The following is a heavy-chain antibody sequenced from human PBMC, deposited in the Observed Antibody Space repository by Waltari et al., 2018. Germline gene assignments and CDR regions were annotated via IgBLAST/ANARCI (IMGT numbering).Heavy chain of an antibody. V-gene: IGHV1-24*01. D-gene: IGHD6-13*01. CDR3: VTRSSWSDAFDI. J-gene: IGHJ3*02. CDR2: FDPEDGET. CDR1: GYTLTELS. Sequence: QVQLVQSGAEVKKPGASVKVSCKVSGYTLTELSMHWVRQAPGKGLEWMGGFDPEDGETIYAQKFQGRVTITADTSTDTAYMELSSLRSEDTAVYYCVTRSSWSDAFDIWGQGTMVTVSS.